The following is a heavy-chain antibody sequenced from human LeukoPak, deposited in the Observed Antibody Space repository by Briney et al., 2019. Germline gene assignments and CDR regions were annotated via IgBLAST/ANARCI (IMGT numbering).Heavy chain of an antibody. V-gene: IGHV3-23*01. CDR2: INGRGSST. CDR1: GFTFSSYS. D-gene: IGHD3-9*01. J-gene: IGHJ3*02. CDR3: AKGNRITIFQNRRDAFDI. Sequence: PGGSLRLSCAASGFTFSSYSMNWVRQAPGKELEWVSGINGRGSSTYYADSVEGRCTISRDNSKNTLYLQMNSLRAEDTAVYYWAKGNRITIFQNRRDAFDIWGQGTMGTVSS.